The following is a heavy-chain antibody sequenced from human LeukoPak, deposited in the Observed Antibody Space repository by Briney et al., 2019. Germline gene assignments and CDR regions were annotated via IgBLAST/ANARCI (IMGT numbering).Heavy chain of an antibody. CDR3: ARWYSSGWAFDY. D-gene: IGHD6-19*01. J-gene: IGHJ4*02. V-gene: IGHV4-61*05. CDR1: GGSISSSSYY. CDR2: IHYSGST. Sequence: SETLSLTCTVSGGSISSSSYYWGWIRQPPGKGLEWIGYIHYSGSTKYNPSLKSRVTISVDTSKNQFSLKLSSVTAADTAVYYCARWYSSGWAFDYWGQGTLVTVSS.